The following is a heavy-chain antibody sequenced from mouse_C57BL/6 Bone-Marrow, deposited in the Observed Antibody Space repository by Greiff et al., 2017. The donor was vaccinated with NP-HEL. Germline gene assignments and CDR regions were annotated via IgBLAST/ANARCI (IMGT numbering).Heavy chain of an antibody. D-gene: IGHD1-1*01. V-gene: IGHV1-69*01. J-gene: IGHJ4*01. CDR3: AREGRYDAMDY. CDR2: LAPSDSYT. Sequence: QVQLQQPGAELVMPGASVKLSCKASGYTFTSYWMHWVKQRPGQGLEWIGELAPSDSYTNYNQKFTGKSTLTVDKSSSTAYMQLSSLTSEDSAVYYCAREGRYDAMDYWGQGTSVTVSS. CDR1: GYTFTSYW.